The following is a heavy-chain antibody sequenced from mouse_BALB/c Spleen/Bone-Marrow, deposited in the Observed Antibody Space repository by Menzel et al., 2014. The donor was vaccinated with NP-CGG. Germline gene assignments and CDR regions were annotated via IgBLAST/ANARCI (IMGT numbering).Heavy chain of an antibody. CDR3: ARDDYDDQYYFDY. CDR1: GFTFSSYA. CDR2: ISSGGST. D-gene: IGHD2-4*01. Sequence: EVQLVESGGGLVKPGGPLKLSCAASGFTFSSYAMSWVRQTPERRLEWVASISSGGSTYYPDSVKGRLTISRDNARNILYLQMSSLRSEDTAMYYCARDDYDDQYYFDYWGQGTTLTVSS. J-gene: IGHJ2*01. V-gene: IGHV5-6-5*01.